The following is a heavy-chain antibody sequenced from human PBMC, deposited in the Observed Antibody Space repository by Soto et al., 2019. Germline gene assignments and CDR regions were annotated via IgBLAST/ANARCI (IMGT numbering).Heavy chain of an antibody. CDR1: GASISGFY. D-gene: IGHD1-1*01. Sequence: SETLSLTCTVSGASISGFYWSWIRKSAGKGLEWIGRIYATGTTDYNPSLKSRVMMSVNTSKKQFSLKLRSVTAADTAVYYCVRDGTKTLRDWFDPWGQGISVTVSS. V-gene: IGHV4-4*07. CDR3: VRDGTKTLRDWFDP. J-gene: IGHJ5*02. CDR2: IYATGTT.